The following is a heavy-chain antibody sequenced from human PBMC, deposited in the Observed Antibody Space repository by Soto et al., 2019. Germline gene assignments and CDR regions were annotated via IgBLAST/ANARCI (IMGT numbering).Heavy chain of an antibody. Sequence: QVQLVESGGGVVQPGRSLRLSCAASGFTFSSYGMHWVRQAPGKGLEWVAVIWYDGSNKYYADSVKGRFTISRDNSKNTLYLQINSLRAEDTAVYYCAGEVVNYYDSSGYSLWGQGTLVTVSS. CDR3: AGEVVNYYDSSGYSL. J-gene: IGHJ4*02. D-gene: IGHD3-22*01. CDR1: GFTFSSYG. V-gene: IGHV3-33*01. CDR2: IWYDGSNK.